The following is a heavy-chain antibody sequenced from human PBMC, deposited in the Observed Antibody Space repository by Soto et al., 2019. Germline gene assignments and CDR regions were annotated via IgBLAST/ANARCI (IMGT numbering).Heavy chain of an antibody. CDR2: IFSSGTT. CDR1: GDSISSGNKY. D-gene: IGHD3-16*01. J-gene: IGHJ6*02. CDR3: ARVPSPFDYYYAMDV. Sequence: QVQLRESGPGLVMPSQTLSLTCTVSGDSISSGNKYWSWIRQPPGKGLEWIGYIFSSGTTYYNPSHKSRLTMSLDASQNQFSLKLNSLTDADTAVYFCARVPSPFDYYYAMDVWGQGTTVTVSS. V-gene: IGHV4-30-4*01.